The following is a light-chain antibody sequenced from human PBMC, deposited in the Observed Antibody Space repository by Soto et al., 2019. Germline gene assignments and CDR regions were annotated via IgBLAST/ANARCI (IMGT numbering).Light chain of an antibody. Sequence: QSVLTQPPSASGTPGQRVTISCSGNSSNIGSNPVDWYQQLPGTAPKLLIYSHNQRPSGVPARFSGSKSGTSASLAISGLQSEDEADYYCAAWDDSLNGWVFGGGTKLTVL. CDR3: AAWDDSLNGWV. V-gene: IGLV1-44*01. CDR1: SSNIGSNP. J-gene: IGLJ3*02. CDR2: SHN.